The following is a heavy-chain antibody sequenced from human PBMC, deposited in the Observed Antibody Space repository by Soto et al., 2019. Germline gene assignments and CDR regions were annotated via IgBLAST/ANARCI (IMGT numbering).Heavy chain of an antibody. J-gene: IGHJ4*02. CDR1: GYTFVHSY. CDR2: INPSGGRA. D-gene: IGHD3-22*01. CDR3: ARSYRYDSSGFLGY. Sequence: GAPVKASWKAPGYTFVHSYLTWGRQAPGQGLEWMGLINPSGGRANYAQNFQGRVTMTRDTSASTVDMELSSLGSEDTAVYYCARSYRYDSSGFLGYWGQGTLVTVSS. V-gene: IGHV1-46*03.